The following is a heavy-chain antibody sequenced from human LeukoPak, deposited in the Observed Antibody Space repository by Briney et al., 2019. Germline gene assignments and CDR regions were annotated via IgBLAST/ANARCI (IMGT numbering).Heavy chain of an antibody. V-gene: IGHV4-34*01. CDR1: GGSFSGCF. J-gene: IGHJ4*02. Sequence: PSETLSLTCVVYGGSFSGCFWNWIRQPPGKGLEWIGEVHHSGRTNYNPSLKSRVTISVDTSKNQCSLKLSSVIAADTAVYYCARRYCSSTSCTLDYWGQGTLVTVSS. CDR3: ARRYCSSTSCTLDY. D-gene: IGHD2-2*01. CDR2: VHHSGRT.